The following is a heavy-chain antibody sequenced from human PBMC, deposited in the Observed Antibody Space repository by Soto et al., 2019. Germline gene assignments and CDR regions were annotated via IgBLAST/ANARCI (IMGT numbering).Heavy chain of an antibody. CDR2: VSFDGSLK. Sequence: QTGGSLRLSCVASEVIFSNSAMHWVRQAPGKGLEWVAVVSFDGSLKYYADSVEGRFTISRDSSKNTLYLQMNSLRPEDTAVYYCARDGPSSLTSYFDYWGQGTLVTVSS. CDR1: EVIFSNSA. D-gene: IGHD2-2*01. V-gene: IGHV3-30*04. J-gene: IGHJ4*02. CDR3: ARDGPSSLTSYFDY.